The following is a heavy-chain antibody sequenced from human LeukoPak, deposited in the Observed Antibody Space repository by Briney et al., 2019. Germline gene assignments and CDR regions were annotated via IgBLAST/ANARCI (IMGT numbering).Heavy chain of an antibody. D-gene: IGHD5/OR15-5a*01. CDR1: GGSISLSYYY. CDR3: ARGRHLPWFDP. J-gene: IGHJ5*02. Sequence: SETLSLTCSVSGGSISLSYYYWGWIRQPPGKALEWIGSIYHSGSTYYNPSLKSRVTISVDTSKNQFSLKLSSVTAADTAVYYCARGRHLPWFDPWGQGTLVTVSS. CDR2: IYHSGST. V-gene: IGHV4-39*07.